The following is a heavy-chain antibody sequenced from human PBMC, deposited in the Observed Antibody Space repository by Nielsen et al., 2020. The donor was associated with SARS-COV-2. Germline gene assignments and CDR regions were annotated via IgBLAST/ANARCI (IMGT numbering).Heavy chain of an antibody. CDR1: GYTFISYA. J-gene: IGHJ6*02. D-gene: IGHD3-10*01. V-gene: IGHV1-3*01. Sequence: ASVKVSCKASGYTFISYAMHWVRQAPGQRLEWMGWINAGNGNTKYSQKFQGRVTITRDTSASTAYMELSSLRSEDTAVYYCARDRRVGQNYYYYGMDVWGQGTTVTVSS. CDR2: INAGNGNT. CDR3: ARDRRVGQNYYYYGMDV.